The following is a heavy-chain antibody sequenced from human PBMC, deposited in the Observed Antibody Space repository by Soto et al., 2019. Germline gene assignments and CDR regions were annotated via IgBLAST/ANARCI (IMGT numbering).Heavy chain of an antibody. J-gene: IGHJ4*02. CDR2: VTYSGST. Sequence: PSETLSLTCTVSGDSIGGYYGNWIRQPPGKGLEWIGYVTYSGSTNYNPSLKSRVTMSGDTSMNQISLKLSSVTAADTAVYYCARMSRNYSFLDYWGQGTLVTSPQ. D-gene: IGHD2-15*01. V-gene: IGHV4-59*01. CDR3: ARMSRNYSFLDY. CDR1: GDSIGGYY.